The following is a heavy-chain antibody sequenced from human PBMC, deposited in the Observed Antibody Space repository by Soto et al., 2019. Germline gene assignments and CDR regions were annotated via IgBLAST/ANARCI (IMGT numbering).Heavy chain of an antibody. J-gene: IGHJ6*02. CDR3: ARDLPKYCSGGSCYGMDV. D-gene: IGHD2-15*01. Sequence: GASVKVSCKASGYTLTRYYMHWVRQAPGQGPEWRGWINPNSGGTNYAQKFQGWVTMTRDTSISTAYMELSRLRSDDTAVYYCARDLPKYCSGGSCYGMDVWGQGTTVTVSS. CDR1: GYTLTRYY. CDR2: INPNSGGT. V-gene: IGHV1-2*04.